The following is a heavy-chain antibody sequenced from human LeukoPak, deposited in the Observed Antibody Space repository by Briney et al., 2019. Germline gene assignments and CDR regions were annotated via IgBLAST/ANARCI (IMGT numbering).Heavy chain of an antibody. Sequence: PGGSLRLSCAASGFTFSSYSVNWVRQAPGKGLEWVSSISSSSSYIYYADSVKGRFTISRDNAKNSLYLQMNSLRAEDTAVYYCARDLTYYDILTGYFSRFDFDYWGQGTLVTVSS. CDR2: ISSSSSYI. J-gene: IGHJ4*02. CDR3: ARDLTYYDILTGYFSRFDFDY. D-gene: IGHD3-9*01. V-gene: IGHV3-21*01. CDR1: GFTFSSYS.